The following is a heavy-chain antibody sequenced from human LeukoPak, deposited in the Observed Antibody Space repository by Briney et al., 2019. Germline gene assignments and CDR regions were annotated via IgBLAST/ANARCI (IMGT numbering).Heavy chain of an antibody. CDR1: GYTFTGYY. V-gene: IGHV1-46*01. D-gene: IGHD5-18*01. CDR3: ARERSNTQAMAMGASWLDP. J-gene: IGHJ5*02. Sequence: ASVKVSCKASGYTFTGYYMHWVRQAPGQGLEWMGIINTSNDRTSYAQKFQGRVTMTRDTSTSTVYMELSSLKSEDTAVYYCARERSNTQAMAMGASWLDPWGQGILVTVSS. CDR2: INTSNDRT.